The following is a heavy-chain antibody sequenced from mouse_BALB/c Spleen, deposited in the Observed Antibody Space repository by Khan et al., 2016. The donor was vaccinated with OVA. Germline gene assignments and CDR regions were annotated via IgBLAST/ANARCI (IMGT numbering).Heavy chain of an antibody. D-gene: IGHD2-4*01. CDR1: GFSLTNYS. CDR3: ARRGYDYDRGALFAY. J-gene: IGHJ3*01. Sequence: VQLQESGPGLVQPSQSLSITCTVSGFSLTNYSVHWVRQSPGKGLEWLGVIWSAGSTDYNAAFISRLTIRKDNSRSQVFFKMNSLQPKDTAIYYCARRGYDYDRGALFAYWGQGTLVTVSA. CDR2: IWSAGST. V-gene: IGHV2-2*02.